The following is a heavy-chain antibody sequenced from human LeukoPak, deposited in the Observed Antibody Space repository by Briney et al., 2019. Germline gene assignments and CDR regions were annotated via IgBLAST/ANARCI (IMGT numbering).Heavy chain of an antibody. Sequence: PGGSLRLSCAASGFTFSSYGMHWVRQAPSKGLEWVAFIRYDGSNKYYADSVKGRFTISRDTSKNTLYLQMNSLRAEDTAVYYCAGMQKSSSWAAFDYWGQGTLVTVSS. CDR1: GFTFSSYG. CDR2: IRYDGSNK. V-gene: IGHV3-30*02. CDR3: AGMQKSSSWAAFDY. J-gene: IGHJ4*02. D-gene: IGHD6-13*01.